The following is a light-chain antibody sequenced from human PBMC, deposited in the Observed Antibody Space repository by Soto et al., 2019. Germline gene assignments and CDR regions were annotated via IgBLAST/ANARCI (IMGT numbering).Light chain of an antibody. CDR1: SSNIGAGYD. CDR3: QCNDSSLSGNVV. CDR2: GNS. J-gene: IGLJ2*01. Sequence: QSVLTQPPSVSGAPGQRVTISCTGSSSNIGAGYDVHWYQQLPGTAPKLLIYGNSNRPSGVPDRFSGSKSGTSASLSITGLEPEDEDDYYCQCNDSSLSGNVVFGGGTKLTVL. V-gene: IGLV1-40*01.